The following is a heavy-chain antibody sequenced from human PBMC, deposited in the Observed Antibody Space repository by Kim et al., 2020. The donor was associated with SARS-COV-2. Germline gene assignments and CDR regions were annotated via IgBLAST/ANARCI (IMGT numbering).Heavy chain of an antibody. V-gene: IGHV3-33*06. Sequence: GGSLRLSCAASGFTFSSYGMHWVRQAPGKGLEWVAVIWYDGSNKYYADSVKGRFTISRNNSKNTLYLQMNSLRAEDTAVYYCVKDRWLGSLTWYVDLWGRGTLVTVSS. J-gene: IGHJ2*01. CDR3: VKDRWLGSLTWYVDL. CDR2: IWYDGSNK. D-gene: IGHD6-19*01. CDR1: GFTFSSYG.